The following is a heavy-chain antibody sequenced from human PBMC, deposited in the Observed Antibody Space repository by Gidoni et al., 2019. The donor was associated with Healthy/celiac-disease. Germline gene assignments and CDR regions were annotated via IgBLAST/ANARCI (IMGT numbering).Heavy chain of an antibody. CDR1: GFTFSSYA. CDR2: IRGSGGST. CDR3: AKEIFGVVIIPYYYYGMDV. J-gene: IGHJ6*02. D-gene: IGHD3-3*01. Sequence: EVQLLESGGGLVQPGGSLRLSCAASGFTFSSYAMSWVRQAPGKGLEWGSAIRGSGGSTYYADSVKGRFTISRDNSKNTLYLQMNSLRAEDTAVYYCAKEIFGVVIIPYYYYGMDVWGQGTTVTVSS. V-gene: IGHV3-23*01.